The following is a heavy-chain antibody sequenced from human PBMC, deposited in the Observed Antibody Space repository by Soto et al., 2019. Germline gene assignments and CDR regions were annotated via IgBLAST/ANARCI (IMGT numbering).Heavy chain of an antibody. CDR3: AREGGIYSNYGNFDY. CDR2: IYYSGST. CDR1: GGSISSGGYY. J-gene: IGHJ4*02. V-gene: IGHV4-31*03. Sequence: PSETLSLTCTVSGGSISSGGYYWSWIRQHPGKGLEWIGYIYYSGSTYYNPSLKSRVTISVDTSKNQFSLKLSSVTAADTAVYYCAREGGIYSNYGNFDYWGQGTLVTVSS. D-gene: IGHD4-4*01.